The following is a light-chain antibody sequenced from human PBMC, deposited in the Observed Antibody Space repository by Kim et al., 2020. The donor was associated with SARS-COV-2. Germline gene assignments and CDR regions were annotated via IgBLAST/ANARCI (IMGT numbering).Light chain of an antibody. Sequence: ASGGDRVTITCRASQDIRNDLGWYQQNPGRAPKRLIYGASSLQSGVPSRFTGSGSGTEFTLTISSLQPEDFATYFCLQHNSYPITFGQGTRLEIK. CDR3: LQHNSYPIT. CDR2: GAS. J-gene: IGKJ5*01. CDR1: QDIRND. V-gene: IGKV1-17*01.